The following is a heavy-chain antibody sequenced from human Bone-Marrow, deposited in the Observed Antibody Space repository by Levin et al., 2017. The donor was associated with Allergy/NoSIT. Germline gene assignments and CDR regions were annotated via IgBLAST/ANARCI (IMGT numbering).Heavy chain of an antibody. Sequence: GGSLRLSCTASGFTFTNYWMSWVRQAPGKGLEWVANINQDGSETNYVDSVKGRFTISRDNVKNSLYLQMNSLSAEDTAVYYCTRDSSNWNQGNLDYWGQGTLVSVSS. CDR1: GFTFTNYW. CDR2: INQDGSET. J-gene: IGHJ4*02. CDR3: TRDSSNWNQGNLDY. D-gene: IGHD1-1*01. V-gene: IGHV3-7*01.